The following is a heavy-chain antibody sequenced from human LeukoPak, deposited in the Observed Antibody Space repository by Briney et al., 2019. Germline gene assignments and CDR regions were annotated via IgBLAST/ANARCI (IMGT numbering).Heavy chain of an antibody. CDR1: GFTVSGNY. J-gene: IGHJ4*02. CDR2: IYSGGST. V-gene: IGHV3-66*01. CDR3: ARSAMVRGVIMFDY. D-gene: IGHD3-10*01. Sequence: GGSLRLSCAASGFTVSGNYMSWVRQAPGKGLEWVSVIYSGGSTYYADSVKGRFTISRDNSKNTLYLQMNSLRAEDTAVYYCARSAMVRGVIMFDYWGQGTLVTVSS.